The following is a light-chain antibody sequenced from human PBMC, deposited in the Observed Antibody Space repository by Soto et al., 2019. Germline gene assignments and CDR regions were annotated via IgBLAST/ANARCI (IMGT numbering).Light chain of an antibody. V-gene: IGKV3-11*01. CDR1: QSVSSY. Sequence: EIVLTQSPATLSLSPGERATLSCRASQSVSSYLAWYQQKPGQAPRLLIYDASNRATGIPARFSGSGSGTDFTLTISSREPEDFAVYYCQQRSNWPPGLTFGGGTKVEI. CDR2: DAS. CDR3: QQRSNWPPGLT. J-gene: IGKJ4*01.